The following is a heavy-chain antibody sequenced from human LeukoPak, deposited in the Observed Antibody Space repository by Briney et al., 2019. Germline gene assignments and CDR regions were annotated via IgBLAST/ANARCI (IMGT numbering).Heavy chain of an antibody. V-gene: IGHV4-61*01. CDR2: IYYSGST. CDR3: ARAGVQLWFTEGGWFDP. J-gene: IGHJ5*02. CDR1: GGSVSSGSYY. D-gene: IGHD5-18*01. Sequence: SETLSLTCTVSGGSVSSGSYYWSWIRQPPGKGLEWIGYIYYSGSTNYNPSLKSRVTISVDTSKNQFSLKLSSVTAADTAVYYCARAGVQLWFTEGGWFDPWGQGTLVTVSS.